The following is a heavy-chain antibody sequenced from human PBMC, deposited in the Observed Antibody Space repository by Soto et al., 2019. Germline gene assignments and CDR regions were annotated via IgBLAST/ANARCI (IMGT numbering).Heavy chain of an antibody. J-gene: IGHJ4*02. D-gene: IGHD5-12*01. CDR1: GFTFGSYA. CDR3: DIAPHSGPVSCDY. CDR2: ISYDGSNN. V-gene: IGHV3-30-3*01. Sequence: GGSLRLSCAASGFTFGSYAMHWVRQAPGKGLEWVAVISYDGSNNYYADSVKGRFTISRDNSKNTLYLQMNSLRAETTAVYYGDIAPHSGPVSCDYLGQGTLVTVSS.